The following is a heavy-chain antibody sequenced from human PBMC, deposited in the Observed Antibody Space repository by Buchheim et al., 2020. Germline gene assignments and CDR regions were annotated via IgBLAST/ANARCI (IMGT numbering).Heavy chain of an antibody. CDR2: ISGSGAHP. J-gene: IGHJ4*02. D-gene: IGHD4-23*01. V-gene: IGHV3-23*01. Sequence: EVQLLESGGGLVQPGGSLRLSCAASGFTFSNYAMRWVRQAPGKGLEWVSAISGSGAHPYYADSVKGRFSLSRDNSNNPLHLQLHSLRVEDTAVYYCAKGSAYGGREGYFDYWGQGTL. CDR1: GFTFSNYA. CDR3: AKGSAYGGREGYFDY.